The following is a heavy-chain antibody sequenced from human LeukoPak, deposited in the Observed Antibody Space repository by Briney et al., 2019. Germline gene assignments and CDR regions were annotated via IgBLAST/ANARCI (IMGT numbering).Heavy chain of an antibody. CDR3: ARIQATAANFDY. CDR2: INIDGSSI. D-gene: IGHD5-18*01. Sequence: PGGSLRLSCAASGFTLNNYWMHWVRQAPGKGLEWVSRINIDGSSISYADSVKGRFTISRDNAKNTLYLQMNSLRAEDTAVYYCARIQATAANFDYWGQGTLVTVSS. J-gene: IGHJ4*02. CDR1: GFTLNNYW. V-gene: IGHV3-74*01.